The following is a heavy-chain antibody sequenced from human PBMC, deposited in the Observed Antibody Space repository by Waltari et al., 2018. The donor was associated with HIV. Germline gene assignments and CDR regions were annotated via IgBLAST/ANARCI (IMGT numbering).Heavy chain of an antibody. CDR1: GFTVSSSW. D-gene: IGHD6-13*01. V-gene: IGHV3-74*01. J-gene: IGHJ6*02. Sequence: EVQLVESGGGLVQPGGSLRLSCAASGFTVSSSWMHWVRQAPGKGLVWVSRINSDGSSTSYADSVKGRFTISRDNAKNTLYLQMNSLRAEDTAVYYCASGYSSSWRSDYYYYGMDVWGQGTTVTVSS. CDR2: INSDGSST. CDR3: ASGYSSSWRSDYYYYGMDV.